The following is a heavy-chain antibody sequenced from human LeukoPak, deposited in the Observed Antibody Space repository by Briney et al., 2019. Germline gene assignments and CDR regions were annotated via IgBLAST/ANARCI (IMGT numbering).Heavy chain of an antibody. CDR2: IKDKSAGGTV. D-gene: IGHD5-12*01. V-gene: IGHV3-15*01. CDR1: GLTFSNAW. Sequence: GGSLRLSCAVSGLTFSNAWLSWVRQAPGKGLEWVGRIKDKSAGGTVDYAALVQGRFTISRDDSKNTLYLQMNSLKTEETAVYYCTTVTHIGGGPGDQGTLVTVSS. CDR3: TTVTHIGGGP. J-gene: IGHJ4*02.